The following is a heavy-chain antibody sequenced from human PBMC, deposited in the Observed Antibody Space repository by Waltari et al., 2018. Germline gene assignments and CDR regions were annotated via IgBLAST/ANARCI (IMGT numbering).Heavy chain of an antibody. CDR2: ISYDGSNK. CDR1: GFTFSSYG. J-gene: IGHJ4*02. V-gene: IGHV3-30*18. Sequence: QVQLVESGGGGVQPGRSLRLSWAASGFTFSSYGMQWVGRAPGKGLDVVAVISYDGSNKYYADSVKGRFTISRDNSKNTLYLQMNSLRAEDTAVYYCAKVRAMRAATYYFDYWGQGTLVTVSS. D-gene: IGHD6-13*01. CDR3: AKVRAMRAATYYFDY.